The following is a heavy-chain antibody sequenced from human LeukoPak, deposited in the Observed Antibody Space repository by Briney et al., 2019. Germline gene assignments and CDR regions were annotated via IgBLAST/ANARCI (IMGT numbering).Heavy chain of an antibody. CDR1: GFTFSSYS. V-gene: IGHV3-21*01. D-gene: IGHD2-8*02. Sequence: GGSLRLSCAASGFTFSSYSMNWVRQAPGKGLEWVSSISSSSSYIYYADSVKGRFTISRDNAKNSLYLQMNSLRVEDTAVYYCAKDLAGGNWFDPWGQGTLVTVSS. CDR3: AKDLAGGNWFDP. J-gene: IGHJ5*02. CDR2: ISSSSSYI.